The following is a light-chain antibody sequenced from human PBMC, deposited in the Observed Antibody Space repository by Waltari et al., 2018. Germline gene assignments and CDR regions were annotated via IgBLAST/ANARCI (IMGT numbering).Light chain of an antibody. V-gene: IGKV1-12*01. CDR2: DSS. J-gene: IGKJ4*01. Sequence: CRESQAINICLVWSHQKSGKAPTLLISDSSSLQTGVLSRFSGSESGTDCTLPISSLQPADFATYYCYQANRFPLNVGGGTKVELK. CDR3: YQANRFPLN. CDR1: QAINIC.